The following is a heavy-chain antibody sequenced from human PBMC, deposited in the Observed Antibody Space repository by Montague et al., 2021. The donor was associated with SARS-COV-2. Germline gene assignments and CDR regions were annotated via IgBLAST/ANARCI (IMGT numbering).Heavy chain of an antibody. CDR3: ARTSASSDY. J-gene: IGHJ4*02. D-gene: IGHD1-26*01. V-gene: IGHV6-1*01. CDR1: GDSDCVDDPR. CDR2: SYHRSEWYN. Sequence: CAISGDSDCVDDPRWSWEKHSPELRLERLGGSYHRSEWYNDYAVSVKSRITINPDTSKNQISLQLNSVTPEDTAVYYCARTSASSDYWGQGTLVTVSS.